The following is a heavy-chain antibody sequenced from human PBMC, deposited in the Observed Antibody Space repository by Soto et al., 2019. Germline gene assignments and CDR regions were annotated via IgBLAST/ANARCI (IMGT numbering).Heavy chain of an antibody. D-gene: IGHD2-2*01. CDR2: ISGSGGST. J-gene: IGHJ3*01. CDR1: GITFSTYA. CDR3: AKFLVRCLEPVAICGNDAFDF. Sequence: GGSLRLSCAASGITFSTYAMSWVRQAPGKGLEWVSCISGSGGSTYYADSVKGRFTISRDNSKNTLYLQMNSLRVEDTAIYYCAKFLVRCLEPVAICGNDAFDFWGQGTMVTVSS. V-gene: IGHV3-23*01.